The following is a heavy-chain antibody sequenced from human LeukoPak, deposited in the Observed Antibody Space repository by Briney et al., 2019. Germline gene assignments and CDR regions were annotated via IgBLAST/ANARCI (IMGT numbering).Heavy chain of an antibody. D-gene: IGHD3-16*01. CDR1: GDSISSHY. V-gene: IGHV4-59*11. Sequence: SETLSLTCSVSGDSISSHYWTWIRQSPGKGLDWIGDIHNTGDTNYNPSLKGRVTISMDTSKNQVSLKLSSVITADTAVYYCVRTRGMDVWGQGTAVTVSS. J-gene: IGHJ6*02. CDR2: IHNTGDT. CDR3: VRTRGMDV.